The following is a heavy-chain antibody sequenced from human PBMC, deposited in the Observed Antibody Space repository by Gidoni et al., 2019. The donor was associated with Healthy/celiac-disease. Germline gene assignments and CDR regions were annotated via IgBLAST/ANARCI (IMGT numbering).Heavy chain of an antibody. CDR1: GYTFTSYG. Sequence: QVQLVQSGAEVKKPGASVTVSCKASGYTFTSYGISWVRQAPGQGIEWVGWISAYNGNTNYAQKLQGRDTMTTDTSTSTAYMELRSLRSDDTAVYYCARARAGYYGSGADYWGQGTLVTVSS. D-gene: IGHD3-10*01. V-gene: IGHV1-18*01. CDR2: ISAYNGNT. J-gene: IGHJ4*02. CDR3: ARARAGYYGSGADY.